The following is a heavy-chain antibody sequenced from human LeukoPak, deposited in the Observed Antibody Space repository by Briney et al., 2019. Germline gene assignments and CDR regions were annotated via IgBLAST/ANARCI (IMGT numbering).Heavy chain of an antibody. V-gene: IGHV4-61*05. CDR3: ATETLIVNGFNI. D-gene: IGHD3-22*01. CDR2: IHYSGNT. CDR1: GGSISSSTYY. J-gene: IGHJ3*02. Sequence: SETLSLTCTVAGGSISSSTYYWSWIRQPPGKGLEWIGYIHYSGNTNYNPSLKSRVTISVDTSKSQFSLRLSSVTAADTAVYYCATETLIVNGFNIWGQGIMVSASS.